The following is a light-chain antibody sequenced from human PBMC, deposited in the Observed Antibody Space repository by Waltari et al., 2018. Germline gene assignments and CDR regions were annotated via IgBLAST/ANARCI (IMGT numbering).Light chain of an antibody. CDR2: GAS. CDR1: QSVTRA. V-gene: IGKV3-20*01. J-gene: IGKJ1*01. CDR3: QHYLRLPVT. Sequence: IVLTHSPCTLSFAPGERATFTCSTSQSVTRALAWYHQKPGQAPRLLIYGASNRATGIPDRFSGSGSGTDFSLTISSLEPEDFAVYYCQHYLRLPVTFGQGTKVEVK.